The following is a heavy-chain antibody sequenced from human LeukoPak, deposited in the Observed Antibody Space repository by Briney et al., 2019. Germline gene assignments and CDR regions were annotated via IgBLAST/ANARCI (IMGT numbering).Heavy chain of an antibody. V-gene: IGHV3-23*01. J-gene: IGHJ6*02. CDR3: AKSPELDYYYYYGMDV. CDR1: GFTFNGYT. CDR2: ISGSGSST. D-gene: IGHD1-1*01. Sequence: GGSLRLSCAASGFTFNGYTMNWVRQPPGEGLKWVSSISGSGSSTYYADSVKGRFTISSDNSRNTLYLQMNSLRAEDTGVYYCAKSPELDYYYYYGMDVWGQGTTVTVSS.